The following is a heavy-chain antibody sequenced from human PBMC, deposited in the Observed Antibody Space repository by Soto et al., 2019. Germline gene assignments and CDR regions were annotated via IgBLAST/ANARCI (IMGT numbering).Heavy chain of an antibody. V-gene: IGHV5-51*01. CDR2: IYPGDSDT. CDR3: ATRDRYCSSTSCPHYYYYGMDV. J-gene: IGHJ6*02. Sequence: GEALKISCKGSGYSFTSYWIGWVRQMPGKGLEWMGIIYPGDSDTRYSPSFQGQVTISADKSISTAYLQWSSLKASDTAMYYCATRDRYCSSTSCPHYYYYGMDVWGQGTTVTVSS. CDR1: GYSFTSYW. D-gene: IGHD2-2*01.